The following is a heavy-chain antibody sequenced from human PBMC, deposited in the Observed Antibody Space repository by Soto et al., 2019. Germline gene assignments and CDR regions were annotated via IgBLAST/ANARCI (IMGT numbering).Heavy chain of an antibody. V-gene: IGHV4-59*01. D-gene: IGHD3-10*01. CDR2: IYYSGST. CDR1: GGSISSYY. J-gene: IGHJ6*03. Sequence: SETLSLTCTVSGGSISSYYWSWIRQPPGKGLEWIGYIYYSGSTNYNPSLKSRVTISVDTSKNQFSLKLSSVTAADTAVYYCARDSGDYYYYMDVWGKGTTVTVSS. CDR3: ARDSGDYYYYMDV.